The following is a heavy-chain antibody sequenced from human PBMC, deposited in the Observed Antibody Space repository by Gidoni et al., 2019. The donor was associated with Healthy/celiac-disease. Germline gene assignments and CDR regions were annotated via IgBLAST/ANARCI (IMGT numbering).Heavy chain of an antibody. CDR1: GGSISSYY. J-gene: IGHJ6*02. CDR2: IYSSGST. V-gene: IGHV4-59*01. Sequence: QVQLQESGPGLVKPSETLSLTCTVSGGSISSYYWSWIRQPPGKGLEWIGYIYSSGSTNYNPSLKSRVTISVDTSKNQFSLKLSSVTAADTAVYYCARWPDYYYGMDVWGQGTTVTVSS. CDR3: ARWPDYYYGMDV.